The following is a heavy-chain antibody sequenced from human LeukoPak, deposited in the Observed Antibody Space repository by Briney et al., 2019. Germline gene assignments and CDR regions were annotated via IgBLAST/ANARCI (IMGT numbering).Heavy chain of an antibody. J-gene: IGHJ3*02. CDR2: INHSGST. Sequence: PSETLSLTCAVYGGSFGGYYWSWIRQPPGKGLEWIGEINHSGSTNYNPSLKSRVTISVDTSKNQFSLKLSSVTAADTAVYYCARGRGYCSSTSCYRGARVAFDIWGQGTMVTVSS. V-gene: IGHV4-34*01. CDR1: GGSFGGYY. D-gene: IGHD2-2*02. CDR3: ARGRGYCSSTSCYRGARVAFDI.